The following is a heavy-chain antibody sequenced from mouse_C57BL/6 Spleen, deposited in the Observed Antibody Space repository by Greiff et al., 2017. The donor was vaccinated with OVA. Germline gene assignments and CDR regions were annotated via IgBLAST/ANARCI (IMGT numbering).Heavy chain of an antibody. CDR2: IYPGDGDT. D-gene: IGHD6-1*01. J-gene: IGHJ2*01. Sequence: VQLQQSGPELVKPGASVKISCKASGYAFSSSWMNWVKQRPGKGLEWIGRIYPGDGDTNYNGKFKGKATLTADKSSSTAYMQLSSLTSEDSAVYFCARSSRGGFDYWGQGTTLTVSS. V-gene: IGHV1-82*01. CDR1: GYAFSSSW. CDR3: ARSSRGGFDY.